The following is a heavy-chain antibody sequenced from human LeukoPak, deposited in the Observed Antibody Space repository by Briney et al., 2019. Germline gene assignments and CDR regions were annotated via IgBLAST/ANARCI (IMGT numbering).Heavy chain of an antibody. CDR2: IWYDGSNK. J-gene: IGHJ4*02. CDR1: GFTFSSYG. CDR3: AKDRSPQNGYYYDSSGYPLDY. D-gene: IGHD3-22*01. Sequence: PGGSLRLSCAASGFTFSSYGMHWVRQAPGTGLEWVAVIWYDGSNKYYADSVKGRFTISRDNSKNTLYLQINSLRAEDTAVYYCAKDRSPQNGYYYDSSGYPLDYWGQGTLVTVSS. V-gene: IGHV3-33*03.